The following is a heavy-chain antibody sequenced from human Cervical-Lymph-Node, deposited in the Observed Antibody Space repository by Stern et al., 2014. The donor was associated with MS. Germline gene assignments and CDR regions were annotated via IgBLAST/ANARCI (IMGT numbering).Heavy chain of an antibody. CDR3: AAELGGSYYFDY. Sequence: QLQLQESGPGLVKPSQTLSLTCTVSGGSISSGGYYWSWIRQHPGKGLEXIGDIYYSGSTYYNPSLKSRVTISVDTSKNQFSLKLSSVTAADTAVYYCAAELGGSYYFDYWGQGTLVTVSS. V-gene: IGHV4-31*03. CDR1: GGSISSGGYY. J-gene: IGHJ4*02. D-gene: IGHD1-26*01. CDR2: IYYSGST.